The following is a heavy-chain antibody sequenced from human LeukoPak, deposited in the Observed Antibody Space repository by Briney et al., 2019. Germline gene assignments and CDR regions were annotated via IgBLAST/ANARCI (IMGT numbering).Heavy chain of an antibody. D-gene: IGHD6-19*01. CDR1: GGTFSSYA. CDR2: IIPIFGTA. J-gene: IGHJ4*02. Sequence: SVKVSCKASGGTFSSYAISWVRQAPGQGLEWMGGIIPIFGTANYAQKFQGRVTITADESTSTAYMELSSLKSEDTAVYYCARGEGSRSLSGWYAAYFDYWGQGTLVTVSS. V-gene: IGHV1-69*01. CDR3: ARGEGSRSLSGWYAAYFDY.